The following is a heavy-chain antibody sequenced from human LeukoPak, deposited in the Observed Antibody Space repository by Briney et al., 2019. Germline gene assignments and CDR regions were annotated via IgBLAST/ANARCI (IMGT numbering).Heavy chain of an antibody. J-gene: IGHJ4*02. V-gene: IGHV3-23*01. CDR2: ISGSGGST. CDR3: AKDRQRGIYYYGSGSLSY. CDR1: GFTFSSYA. Sequence: GGSLRLSCAASGFTFSSYAMSWVRQAPGKGLEWVSTISGSGGSTYYADSVKGRFTISRDNSKNTLYLQMNSLRAEDTAVYYCAKDRQRGIYYYGSGSLSYWGQGTLVTVSS. D-gene: IGHD3-10*01.